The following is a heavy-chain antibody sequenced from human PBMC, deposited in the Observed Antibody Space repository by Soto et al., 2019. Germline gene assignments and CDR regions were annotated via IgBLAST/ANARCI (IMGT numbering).Heavy chain of an antibody. J-gene: IGHJ3*01. V-gene: IGHV4-31*03. CDR3: ARGNNVFDL. Sequence: SETLSLTCFLSGDSLTVGGHYWTWIRQHPGKGLDWIGYIYHSGGTYYNPSLKSRVTISVDTSENRFSLRLTSVAAADTAVYYGARGNNVFDLGGKGKMVPVS. CDR2: IYHSGGT. CDR1: GDSLTVGGHY.